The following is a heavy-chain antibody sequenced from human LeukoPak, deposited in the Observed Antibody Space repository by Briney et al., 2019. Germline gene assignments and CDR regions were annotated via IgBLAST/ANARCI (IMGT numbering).Heavy chain of an antibody. CDR1: GFKFDDYG. CDR3: ARDRCSSTSCYNTPNWFDP. CDR2: INWNGGSR. Sequence: PGGSLRLSCAASGFKFDDYGTSWVRQVPGKGLEWVSGINWNGGSRGYADSVKGRFTISRDNAKNSVYLQMNSLRSEDTAFYHCARDRCSSTSCYNTPNWFDPWGQGTLVTVSS. V-gene: IGHV3-20*01. D-gene: IGHD2-2*02. J-gene: IGHJ5*02.